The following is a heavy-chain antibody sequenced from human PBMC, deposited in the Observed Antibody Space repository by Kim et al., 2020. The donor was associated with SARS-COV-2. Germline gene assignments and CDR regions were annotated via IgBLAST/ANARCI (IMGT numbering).Heavy chain of an antibody. V-gene: IGHV4-31*03. CDR1: GGSISSGGYY. CDR3: AKVMFTNYYYCMDV. J-gene: IGHJ6*02. CDR2: IYYSGST. D-gene: IGHD3-16*01. Sequence: SETLSLTCTVSGGSISSGGYYWSWIRQHPGKGLERIGYIYYSGSTYYNPSLKSRVTISVDTSKNQFSLKLSSVTAADTAVYYCAKVMFTNYYYCMDVWGQGTTVTVSS.